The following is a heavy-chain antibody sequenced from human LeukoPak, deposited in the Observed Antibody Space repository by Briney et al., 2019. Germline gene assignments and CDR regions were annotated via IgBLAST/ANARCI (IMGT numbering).Heavy chain of an antibody. CDR2: INHSGST. D-gene: IGHD1-26*01. V-gene: IGHV4-34*01. CDR1: GGSFSGYY. CDR3: ARRYSGSYGLYSHHSMDV. Sequence: PSETLSLTCAVYGGSFSGYYWSWLRQPPGKGLEWIGEINHSGSTNYNPSLKSRVTISVDTSKKQFSLKLSSVTAADTAVYYCARRYSGSYGLYSHHSMDVWGKGTTVTISS. J-gene: IGHJ6*03.